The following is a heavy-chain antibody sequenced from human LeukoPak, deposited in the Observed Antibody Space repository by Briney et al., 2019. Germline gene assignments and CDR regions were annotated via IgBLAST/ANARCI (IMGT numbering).Heavy chain of an antibody. D-gene: IGHD3-10*01. Sequence: ASVKVSCKASGYTFTNNYLHWVRQAPGQGLEWMGRINPNSGGTNYAQKFQGRVTMTRDTSISTAYMELSRLRSDDTAVYYCARDPGFSGPGFWFDPWGQGTLVTVSS. J-gene: IGHJ5*02. CDR2: INPNSGGT. V-gene: IGHV1-2*06. CDR3: ARDPGFSGPGFWFDP. CDR1: GYTFTNNY.